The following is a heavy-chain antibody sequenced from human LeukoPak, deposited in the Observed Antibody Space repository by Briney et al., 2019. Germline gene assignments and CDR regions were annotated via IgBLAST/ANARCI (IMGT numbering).Heavy chain of an antibody. CDR1: GGSISSYY. Sequence: SETLSLTCTVSGGSISSYYWSWIRQPAGKGLEWIGRIYTSGSTNYNPSLKSRVTMSVDTSKNQFSLKLSSVTAADTAVYYCATYPCSGGSCYYSLKYFQHWGQGTLVTVSS. V-gene: IGHV4-4*07. CDR3: ATYPCSGGSCYYSLKYFQH. CDR2: IYTSGST. J-gene: IGHJ1*01. D-gene: IGHD2-15*01.